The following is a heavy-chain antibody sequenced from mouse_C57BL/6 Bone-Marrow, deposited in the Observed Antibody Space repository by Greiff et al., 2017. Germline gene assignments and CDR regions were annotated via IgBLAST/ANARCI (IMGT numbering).Heavy chain of an antibody. CDR3: ARPYSSNYWYFDV. Sequence: VQLQQPGAEFVKPGASVKMSCKASGYTFTSYWITWVKQRPGQGLEWIGDIYPGSGSTNYNEKFKRKATLTVDTSSSTAYMQLSSLTSEDSAVYYCARPYSSNYWYFDVWGTGTTVTVSS. CDR2: IYPGSGST. CDR1: GYTFTSYW. V-gene: IGHV1-55*01. D-gene: IGHD2-5*01. J-gene: IGHJ1*03.